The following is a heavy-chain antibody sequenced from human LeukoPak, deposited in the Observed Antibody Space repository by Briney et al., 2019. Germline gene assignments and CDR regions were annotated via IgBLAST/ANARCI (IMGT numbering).Heavy chain of an antibody. J-gene: IGHJ6*02. D-gene: IGHD3-3*01. Sequence: GGSLRLSCAASGFTFDDYAMHWVRQAPGKGLEWVSLISGDGGSTYYADSVKGRFTISRDNSKNSLYLQMNSLRTEDTALYYCAKDRVVLGLFAIPKYYYYGMDVWGQGTTVTVSS. CDR3: AKDRVVLGLFAIPKYYYYGMDV. CDR2: ISGDGGST. CDR1: GFTFDDYA. V-gene: IGHV3-43*02.